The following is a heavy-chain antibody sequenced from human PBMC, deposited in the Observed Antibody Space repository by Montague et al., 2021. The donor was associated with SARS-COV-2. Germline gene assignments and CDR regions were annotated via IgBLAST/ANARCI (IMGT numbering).Heavy chain of an antibody. CDR1: GGSISSYY. CDR3: ASRYDSSGYYGF. D-gene: IGHD3-22*01. V-gene: IGHV4-59*08. Sequence: SETLSLTCTVAGGSISSYYWRWIRQPPGKGLEWIGYIYYTGSTNYNPSLRSRVTISVDTSKKQCSLKLNSVTAADTAVYYCASRYDSSGYYGFWGQGTLVTVSS. CDR2: IYYTGST. J-gene: IGHJ4*02.